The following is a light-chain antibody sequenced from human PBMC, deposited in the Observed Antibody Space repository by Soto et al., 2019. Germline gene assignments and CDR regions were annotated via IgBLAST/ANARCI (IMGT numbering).Light chain of an antibody. CDR1: SSDVGSYNL. J-gene: IGLJ2*01. CDR3: CSYAGSSTFV. Sequence: QSVLTQPASVSGSPGQSITISCTGTSSDVGSYNLVSWYQQHPGKAPKLMIYEGSKRPSGVSNRFSGSKSGNTASLTISGLQAEDEADYYCCSYAGSSTFVFXXGTKLTVL. V-gene: IGLV2-23*03. CDR2: EGS.